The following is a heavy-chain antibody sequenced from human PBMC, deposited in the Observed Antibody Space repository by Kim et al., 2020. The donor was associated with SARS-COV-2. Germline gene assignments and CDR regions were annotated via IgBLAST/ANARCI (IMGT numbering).Heavy chain of an antibody. CDR2: IYHSGST. D-gene: IGHD6-19*01. Sequence: SETLSLTCAVSGGSISSSNWWSWVRQPPGKGLEWIGEIYHSGSTNYNPSLKSRVTISVDKSKNQFSLKLSSVTAADTAVYYCARATRSHPIAVAGIFDYWGQGTLVTVSS. CDR1: GGSISSSNW. V-gene: IGHV4-4*02. CDR3: ARATRSHPIAVAGIFDY. J-gene: IGHJ4*02.